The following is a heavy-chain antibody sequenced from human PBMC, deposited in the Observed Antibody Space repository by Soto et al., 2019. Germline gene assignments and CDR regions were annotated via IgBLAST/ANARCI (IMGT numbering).Heavy chain of an antibody. D-gene: IGHD3-22*01. CDR2: ITGSGGGT. J-gene: IGHJ5*02. Sequence: GGLRLSCXASGFTFNNFAMSWVRQAPGKGLEWVSSITGSGGGTDYADSVKGRFTISRDNFKNTLYLQLDGLRVEDTAIYYCARDSSGYYQFPNWFDPWGQGALVTVSS. V-gene: IGHV3-23*01. CDR1: GFTFNNFA. CDR3: ARDSSGYYQFPNWFDP.